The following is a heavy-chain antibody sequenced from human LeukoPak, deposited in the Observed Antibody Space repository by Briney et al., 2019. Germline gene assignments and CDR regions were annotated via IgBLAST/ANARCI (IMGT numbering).Heavy chain of an antibody. J-gene: IGHJ4*02. CDR1: GFTFSSYV. CDR2: ISSDGSNK. Sequence: GGSLRLSCAASGFTFSSYVIQWVRQAPGKGLEWVAVISSDGSNKYYADSVQGRFTISRDNSKNTLYVQMNSLRADDTAVYYCARETGGLVYYWGQGTLVTVSS. CDR3: ARETGGLVYY. D-gene: IGHD6-19*01. V-gene: IGHV3-30*04.